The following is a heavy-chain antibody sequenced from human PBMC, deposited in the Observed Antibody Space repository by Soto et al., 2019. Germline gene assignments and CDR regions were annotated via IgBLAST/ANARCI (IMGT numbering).Heavy chain of an antibody. D-gene: IGHD2-2*01. V-gene: IGHV3-7*01. CDR3: ARGSTSFDY. Sequence: GGSLILSCVASGFSFTNTWMSWVRQAPGKGLEWVANLRQGGDEINYVDSVKGRFTISRDNAKNSLFLQMNSLRAGDTALYYCARGSTSFDYWGQGALVTVSS. CDR1: GFSFTNTW. CDR2: LRQGGDEI. J-gene: IGHJ4*02.